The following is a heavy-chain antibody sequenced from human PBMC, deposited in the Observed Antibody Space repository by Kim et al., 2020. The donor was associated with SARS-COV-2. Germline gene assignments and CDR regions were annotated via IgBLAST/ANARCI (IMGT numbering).Heavy chain of an antibody. J-gene: IGHJ3*02. D-gene: IGHD3-22*01. Sequence: DSVKGRLTIARDNAKISLYLQMNSLSAEDTAVYYWARDYYDSSGYWAFDIWGQGTMVTVSS. CDR3: ARDYYDSSGYWAFDI. V-gene: IGHV3-21*01.